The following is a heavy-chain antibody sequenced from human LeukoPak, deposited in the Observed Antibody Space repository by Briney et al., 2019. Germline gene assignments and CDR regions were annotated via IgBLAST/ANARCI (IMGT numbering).Heavy chain of an antibody. Sequence: ASVKVSCKASGYTFTSYYMHWVRQAPGRGLEWMGIINPSGGSTSYAQKFQGRVTMTRDMSTSTVYMELSSLRSEDTAVYYCARCSGLDAFDIWGQGTMVTVSS. CDR2: INPSGGST. V-gene: IGHV1-46*01. CDR3: ARCSGLDAFDI. J-gene: IGHJ3*02. CDR1: GYTFTSYY. D-gene: IGHD6-19*01.